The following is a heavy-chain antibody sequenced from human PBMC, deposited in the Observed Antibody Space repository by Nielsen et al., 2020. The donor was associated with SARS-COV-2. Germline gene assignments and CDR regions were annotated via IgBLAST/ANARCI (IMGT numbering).Heavy chain of an antibody. CDR2: IKQAGSEK. J-gene: IGHJ4*02. V-gene: IGHV3-7*03. CDR3: ARGKAQYSYGVPFDY. CDR1: GFTFSSYW. D-gene: IGHD5-18*01. Sequence: GESLKISCAASGFTFSSYWMSWVRQAPGKGLEWVANIKQAGSEKYYVDSVKGRFTISRDNDKNSLYLQMNSLRAEDTAVYYCARGKAQYSYGVPFDYWGQGTLVTVSS.